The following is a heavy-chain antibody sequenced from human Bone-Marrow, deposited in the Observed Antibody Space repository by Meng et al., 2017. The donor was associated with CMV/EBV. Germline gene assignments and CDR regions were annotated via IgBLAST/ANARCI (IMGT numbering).Heavy chain of an antibody. V-gene: IGHV4-61*01. D-gene: IGHD2/OR15-2a*01. Sequence: GSLRLSCTVSGGSVSSNNYYWSWIRQPPGKGLEWIGYIYYTGGTNYNPSLKSRVTISIDTSKNQFSLKLSSVTAADTAVYYCARTEGGMGGNRYFDYWGQGTLVTVSS. CDR1: GGSVSSNNYY. CDR2: IYYTGGT. J-gene: IGHJ4*02. CDR3: ARTEGGMGGNRYFDY.